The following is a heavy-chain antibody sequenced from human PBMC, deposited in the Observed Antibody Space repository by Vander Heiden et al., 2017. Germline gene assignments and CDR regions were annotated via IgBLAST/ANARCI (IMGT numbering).Heavy chain of an antibody. V-gene: IGHV3-49*05. CDR3: TRDYYDSSGYMSY. CDR1: GFTFGDYA. Sequence: EVQLVESGGGLVKPGRSLRLSCTASGFTFGDYAMSWFRQAPGKGLEWVGFIRSKAYGGTTEYAAAVKGRFTISRDDSKSIAYLQMNSLKTEDTAVYYCTRDYYDSSGYMSYWGQGTLVTVSS. D-gene: IGHD3-22*01. CDR2: IRSKAYGGTT. J-gene: IGHJ4*02.